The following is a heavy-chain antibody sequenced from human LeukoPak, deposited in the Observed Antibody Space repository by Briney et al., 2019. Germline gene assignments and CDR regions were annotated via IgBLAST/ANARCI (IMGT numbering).Heavy chain of an antibody. CDR2: ISSSSSYT. V-gene: IGHV3-11*06. CDR1: GFTFSDYY. CDR3: ARVLLWFGELLQGAFDI. Sequence: GGSLRLSCAASGFTFSDYYMSWIRQAPGKGLEWVSYISSSSSYTNYADSVKGRFTISRDNAKNSLYLQMNSLRAEDTAVYYCARVLLWFGELLQGAFDIWGQGTMVTVSS. J-gene: IGHJ3*02. D-gene: IGHD3-10*01.